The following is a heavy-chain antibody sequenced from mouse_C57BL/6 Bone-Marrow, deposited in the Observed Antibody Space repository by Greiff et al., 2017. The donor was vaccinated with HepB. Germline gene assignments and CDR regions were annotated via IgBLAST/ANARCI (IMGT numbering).Heavy chain of an antibody. CDR3: ARDEYDYPLFAY. V-gene: IGHV5-4*01. J-gene: IGHJ3*01. D-gene: IGHD2-4*01. CDR1: GFTFSSYA. Sequence: EVQLVESGGGLVKPGGSLKLSCAASGFTFSSYAMSWVRQTPEKRLEWVATISDGGSYTYYPDNVKGRFTISRDNAKNNLYLQMSHLKSEDTAMYYCARDEYDYPLFAYWGQGTLVTVSA. CDR2: ISDGGSYT.